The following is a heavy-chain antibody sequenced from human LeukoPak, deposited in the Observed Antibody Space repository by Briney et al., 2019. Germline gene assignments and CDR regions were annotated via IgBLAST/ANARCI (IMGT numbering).Heavy chain of an antibody. CDR1: GYTITGYY. Sequence: GASVKVSCQASGYTITGYYMHWVRQAPGQGLEWMGWINTNTGNPTYAQGFTGRFVFSLDTSVSTAYLQISSLKAEDTAVYYCAIPRYSSGYPFDYWGQGTLVTVSS. J-gene: IGHJ4*02. CDR3: AIPRYSSGYPFDY. V-gene: IGHV7-4-1*02. CDR2: INTNTGNP. D-gene: IGHD6-19*01.